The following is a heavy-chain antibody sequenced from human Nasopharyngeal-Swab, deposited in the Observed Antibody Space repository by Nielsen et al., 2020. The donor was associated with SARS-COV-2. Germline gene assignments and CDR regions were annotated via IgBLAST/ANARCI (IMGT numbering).Heavy chain of an antibody. CDR1: GSSISSGYY. CDR3: ARDRPYYYGSGAYYMDV. J-gene: IGHJ6*03. CDR2: IYHSGST. V-gene: IGHV4-38-2*02. D-gene: IGHD3-10*01. Sequence: SETLSLTCTVSGSSISSGYYWGWIRQPPGKGLEWLGSIYHSGSTYYNQSLKSRVTISVDTSKNQFSLKLSSVTAADTAVYYCARDRPYYYGSGAYYMDVWGKGTTVTVSS.